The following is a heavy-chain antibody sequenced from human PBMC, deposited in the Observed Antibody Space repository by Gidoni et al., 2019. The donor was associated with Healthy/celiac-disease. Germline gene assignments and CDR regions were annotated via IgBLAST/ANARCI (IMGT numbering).Heavy chain of an antibody. V-gene: IGHV3-30*04. CDR1: GFTFSIYA. Sequence: QVQLVESGGGVVQPGRSLRLSCAASGFTFSIYAMHGVRQAPGKGLEWVAVISYDGSNKYYADSVKGRFTISRDNSKNTLYLQMNSLRAEDTAVYYCARENSGSYQGGAFDIWGQGTMGTVSS. J-gene: IGHJ3*02. CDR2: ISYDGSNK. CDR3: ARENSGSYQGGAFDI. D-gene: IGHD1-26*01.